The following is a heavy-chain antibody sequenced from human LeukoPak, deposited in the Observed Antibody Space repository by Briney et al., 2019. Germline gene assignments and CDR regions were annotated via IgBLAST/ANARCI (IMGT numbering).Heavy chain of an antibody. CDR1: GFIFSRCG. CDR2: ISGSSTYI. V-gene: IGHV3-21*01. CDR3: ASLAAGAPFDY. D-gene: IGHD6-19*01. Sequence: GGSLRLSCAASGFIFSRCGMNWVRQAPGKGLEWVASISGSSTYISYADSVKGRFTISRDNAKNSLYLQMNSLRAEDTAVYYCASLAAGAPFDYWGQGTLVTVSS. J-gene: IGHJ4*02.